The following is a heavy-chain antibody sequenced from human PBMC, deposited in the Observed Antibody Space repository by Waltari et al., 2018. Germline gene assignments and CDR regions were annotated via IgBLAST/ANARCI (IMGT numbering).Heavy chain of an antibody. D-gene: IGHD6-13*01. CDR2: NYPGDPET. CDR3: ASRIAAAGTNSGINY. J-gene: IGHJ4*02. CDR1: GYSFTSYW. V-gene: IGHV5-51*03. Sequence: EVQLVQSGAEVKKPGESLKISCKGSGYSFTSYWIGWVRQMPGKGLEWMGSNYPGDPETRDSPSFQGQVTISADKSISTAYLQWSSLKASDTAMYYCASRIAAAGTNSGINYWGQGTLVTVSS.